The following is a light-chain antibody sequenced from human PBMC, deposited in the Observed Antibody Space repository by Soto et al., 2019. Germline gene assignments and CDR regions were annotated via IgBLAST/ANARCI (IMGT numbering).Light chain of an antibody. Sequence: AIQMTQSPSSLSASVGDRVTITCRASQGIRNDLGWYQQKPGKAPKLLIYAASSLQSGVPSRFSGGGSGTDFTLTISSLQPEDFATYYCLQDYNYFPTFGQGTKVDI. CDR2: AAS. V-gene: IGKV1-6*01. CDR3: LQDYNYFPT. J-gene: IGKJ1*01. CDR1: QGIRND.